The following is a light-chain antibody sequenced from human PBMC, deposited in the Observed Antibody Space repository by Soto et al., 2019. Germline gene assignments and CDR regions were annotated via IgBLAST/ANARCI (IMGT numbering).Light chain of an antibody. V-gene: IGKV1-5*03. CDR3: QQYNSYRA. Sequence: DIQMTQSPSILSASVGDRVTITCRASQSIDTWLAWHQQKPGKAPKLLISKASNLESGVPSRFSGSGSGTEFTHTISSLQPDDFATYYCQQYNSYRAFGQGTKVEIK. J-gene: IGKJ1*01. CDR2: KAS. CDR1: QSIDTW.